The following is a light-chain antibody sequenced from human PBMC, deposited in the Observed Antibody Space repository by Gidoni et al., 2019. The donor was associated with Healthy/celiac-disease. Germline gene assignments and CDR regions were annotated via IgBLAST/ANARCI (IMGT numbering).Light chain of an antibody. Sequence: EIVMTQSSVSLSVSPGERATLSCRARQSVSSNLAWYQQKPGQAPRLLIYGASIMATGIPARFSGSGSGTEFALTISILRSEDFAVYCCQQYNSWPPKYTFXRXTKLXIK. CDR3: QQYNSWPPKYT. V-gene: IGKV3D-15*03. CDR1: QSVSSN. J-gene: IGKJ2*01. CDR2: GAS.